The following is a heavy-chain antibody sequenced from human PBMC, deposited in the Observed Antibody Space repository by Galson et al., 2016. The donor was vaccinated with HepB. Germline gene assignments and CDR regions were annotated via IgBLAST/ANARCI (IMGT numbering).Heavy chain of an antibody. CDR3: AKDTNLYYGSGSYPLFQN. CDR1: GFTFDDYA. CDR2: ISWNSGTK. D-gene: IGHD3-10*01. Sequence: SLRLSCAGSGFTFDDYAMHWVRQAPGKGLEWVSGISWNSGTKDYADSVKGRFAISRDNAKNSLHLQMNRLRAEDTALYYCAKDTNLYYGSGSYPLFQNWGQGTLVTVSS. J-gene: IGHJ4*02. V-gene: IGHV3-9*01.